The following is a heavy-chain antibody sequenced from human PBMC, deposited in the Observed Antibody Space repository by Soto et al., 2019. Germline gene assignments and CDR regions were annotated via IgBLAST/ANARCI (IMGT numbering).Heavy chain of an antibody. Sequence: QVHLQESGPGLVKPSGTLSLTCTVSGGSISSRNWWSWLRQSPTKGLEWIGEIYQSGSTNYNPSLESRVTISVDKSKNQFSLELTSLTAADTAVYYCALTTSWFDWYFDLWGRGTLVTVSS. CDR1: GGSISSRNW. J-gene: IGHJ2*01. V-gene: IGHV4-4*02. D-gene: IGHD3-10*01. CDR3: ALTTSWFDWYFDL. CDR2: IYQSGST.